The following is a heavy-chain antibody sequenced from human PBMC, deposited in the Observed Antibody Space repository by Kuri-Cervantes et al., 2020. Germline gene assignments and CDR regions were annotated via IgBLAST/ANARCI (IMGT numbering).Heavy chain of an antibody. V-gene: IGHV3-30-3*01. CDR2: ISYDGSNK. CDR3: AREATNEEFGVVIILVADNDAFDI. CDR1: GFTFSSYA. J-gene: IGHJ3*02. Sequence: GESLKISCAASGFTFSSYAMPWVRQAPGKGLEWVAVISYDGSNKYCADSVKGRFTISRDNSKNTLYLQMNSLRAEDTAVYYCAREATNEEFGVVIILVADNDAFDIWGQGTMVTVSS. D-gene: IGHD3-3*01.